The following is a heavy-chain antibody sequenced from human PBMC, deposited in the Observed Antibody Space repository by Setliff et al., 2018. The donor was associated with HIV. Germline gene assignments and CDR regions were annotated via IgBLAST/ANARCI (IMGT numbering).Heavy chain of an antibody. D-gene: IGHD6-19*01. J-gene: IGHJ3*02. CDR1: GYTFTGYY. CDR3: ARVPYRSVWFSGGHDAFDI. CDR2: IIPILGIA. V-gene: IGHV1-69*10. Sequence: SVKVSCKASGYTFTGYYMHWVRQAPGQGLEWMGGIIPILGIANYAQKFQGRVAMTTETSTSTAYMEMRSLRSDDTAVYYCARVPYRSVWFSGGHDAFDIWGQGTMVTVSS.